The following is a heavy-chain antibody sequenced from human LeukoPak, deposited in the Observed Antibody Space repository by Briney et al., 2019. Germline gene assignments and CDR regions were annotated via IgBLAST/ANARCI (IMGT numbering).Heavy chain of an antibody. J-gene: IGHJ4*02. Sequence: ASVKVSCKASGFTFTGYYIHWVRQAPGQGLEWMGWVNPNSGGTNYAQMFQGRVTMTRDTSINTAYMELSGLRSDDTAVYYCAPFPAPYDSAVVYWGQGTLVTVSS. CDR3: APFPAPYDSAVVY. CDR2: VNPNSGGT. D-gene: IGHD3-16*01. CDR1: GFTFTGYY. V-gene: IGHV1-2*02.